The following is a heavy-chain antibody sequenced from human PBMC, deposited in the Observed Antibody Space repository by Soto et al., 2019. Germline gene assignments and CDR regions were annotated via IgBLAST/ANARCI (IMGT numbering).Heavy chain of an antibody. V-gene: IGHV3-21*04. J-gene: IGHJ4*02. CDR3: ARDGSGAAANPYFDY. D-gene: IGHD2-2*01. CDR1: GFTFSSYT. Sequence: GGSLSLSCAASGFTFSSYTMHWVRQAPGKGLEWVSSISTSSTYRYIADSVTGRFTISRDNAQNSLYLQMTSLRAEDTAVYYCARDGSGAAANPYFDYWGQGTLVTVSS. CDR2: ISTSSTYR.